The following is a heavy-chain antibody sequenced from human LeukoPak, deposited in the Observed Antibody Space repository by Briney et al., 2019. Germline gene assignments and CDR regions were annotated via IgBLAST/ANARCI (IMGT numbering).Heavy chain of an antibody. CDR1: GFTFSSYW. J-gene: IGHJ4*02. CDR2: IKQDGSQK. V-gene: IGHV3-7*03. CDR3: ARELWQWRY. D-gene: IGHD6-19*01. Sequence: PGGSLRLSCAASGFTFSSYWMSWVRQAPGKGLEWVTSIKQDGSQKYYVDSVKGRFTISRDNTKNSPYLQMNSLRAEDTAVYYCARELWQWRYWGQGTLVTVSS.